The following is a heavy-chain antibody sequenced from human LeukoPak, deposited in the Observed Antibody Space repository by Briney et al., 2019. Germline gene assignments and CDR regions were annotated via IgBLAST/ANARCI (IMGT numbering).Heavy chain of an antibody. V-gene: IGHV4-34*01. CDR1: GGSFSGYY. J-gene: IGHJ5*02. CDR2: INHSGST. CDR3: ARDVLTGYYNWFDP. D-gene: IGHD3-9*01. Sequence: SETLSLTCAVYGGSFSGYYWGWIRQPPGKGLEWIGEINHSGSTNYNPSLKSRVTISVDTSKNQSSLKLTSVTAADTAVFYCARDVLTGYYNWFDPWGQGTLVTVSS.